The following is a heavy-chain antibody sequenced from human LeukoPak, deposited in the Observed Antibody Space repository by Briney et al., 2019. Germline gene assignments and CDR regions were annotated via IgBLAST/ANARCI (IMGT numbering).Heavy chain of an antibody. CDR3: ARVSPGGNSDY. Sequence: PSETLSLTCTVSGGSISSYYWSWIRQPAGKGLEWIGRIYSSGSTNYNPSLKSRVTMSVDMSRNQFSLKLGSVTAADTAVYYCARVSPGGNSDYLGQGTLVTVSS. CDR1: GGSISSYY. CDR2: IYSSGST. V-gene: IGHV4-4*07. J-gene: IGHJ4*02. D-gene: IGHD4-23*01.